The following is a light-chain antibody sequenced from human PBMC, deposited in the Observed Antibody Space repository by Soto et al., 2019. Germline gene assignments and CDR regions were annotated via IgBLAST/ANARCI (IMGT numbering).Light chain of an antibody. J-gene: IGKJ1*01. Sequence: DIQMTQPPSTLSASVGDRVTITCPASRHIERWLAWYQQGPGKPPKLLILTASTLGSGVPSSFSGSGSGTEFTLTSSGLQPYDFATYYCQHCDTSWPFGQGTKVDIK. CDR2: TAS. CDR1: RHIERW. CDR3: QHCDTSWP. V-gene: IGKV1-5*01.